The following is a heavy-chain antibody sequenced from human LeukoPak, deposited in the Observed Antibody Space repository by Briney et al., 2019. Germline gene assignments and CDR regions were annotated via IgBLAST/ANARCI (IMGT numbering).Heavy chain of an antibody. CDR3: ARGTARGYSYGFDP. CDR2: IIPIFGTA. D-gene: IGHD5-18*01. V-gene: IGHV1-69*06. CDR1: GYTFTSYG. J-gene: IGHJ5*02. Sequence: SVKVSCKASGYTFTSYGISWVRQAPGQGLEWMGRIIPIFGTANYAQKFQGRVTITADKSTSTAYMELSSLRSEDTAVYYCARGTARGYSYGFDPWGQGTLVTVSS.